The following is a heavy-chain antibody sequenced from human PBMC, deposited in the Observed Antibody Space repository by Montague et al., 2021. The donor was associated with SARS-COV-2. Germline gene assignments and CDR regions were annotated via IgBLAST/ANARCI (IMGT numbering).Heavy chain of an antibody. CDR3: AREYDILTGYYFDY. V-gene: IGHV3-33*01. Sequence: SLRLSCAASGFTFSSYCMHWVRPAPGKGLEWVATIWYDGSNKYYADSVKGRFTISRDNSKNTLYLQMNSLRTEYTAVYYCAREYDILTGYYFDYWGQGTLVTVSA. CDR2: IWYDGSNK. D-gene: IGHD3-9*01. CDR1: GFTFSSYC. J-gene: IGHJ4*02.